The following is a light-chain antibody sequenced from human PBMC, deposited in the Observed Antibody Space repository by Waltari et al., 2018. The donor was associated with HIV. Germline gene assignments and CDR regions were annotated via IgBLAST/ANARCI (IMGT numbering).Light chain of an antibody. J-gene: IGLJ3*02. CDR2: SNA. CDR1: SSNIRSNT. V-gene: IGLV1-44*01. Sequence: QSVLTQPPSASGTPGQRVTISRSGSSSNIRSNTVSWYQQLPGTAPILLIDSNAQRPSGVPDRFSGSKSGTSASLAISGLQSEDEADYYCAAWDDSLNGWVFGGGTKLTVL. CDR3: AAWDDSLNGWV.